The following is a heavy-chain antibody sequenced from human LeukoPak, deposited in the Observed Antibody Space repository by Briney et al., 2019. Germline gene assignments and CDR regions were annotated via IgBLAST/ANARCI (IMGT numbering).Heavy chain of an antibody. CDR1: GYTLTELS. Sequence: ASVKVSCKVSGYTLTELSMHWVRQAPGKGLEWMGGFDPEDGETIYAQKFQGRVTMTEDTSTDTAYMELSSLRSEDTAVYYCATGPYCSSTSCYDGDYWDQGTLVTVSS. CDR2: FDPEDGET. D-gene: IGHD2-2*01. J-gene: IGHJ4*02. CDR3: ATGPYCSSTSCYDGDY. V-gene: IGHV1-24*01.